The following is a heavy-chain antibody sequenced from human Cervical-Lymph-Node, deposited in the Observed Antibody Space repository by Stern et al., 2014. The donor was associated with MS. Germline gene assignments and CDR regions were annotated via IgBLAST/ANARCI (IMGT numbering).Heavy chain of an antibody. J-gene: IGHJ6*02. CDR1: GYTLSEIS. D-gene: IGHD2-21*02. V-gene: IGHV1-24*01. CDR3: ATHRGRVTYYYGMDV. Sequence: VHLVESGAEVKKPGASVKVSCKVSGYTLSEISMHWVRQAPGKGLEWMGGFDPEHGETRDAHKFQGRVTMAEDRSTDTAYMELSSLRSEDTAVYYCATHRGRVTYYYGMDVWGQGTTVTVSS. CDR2: FDPEHGET.